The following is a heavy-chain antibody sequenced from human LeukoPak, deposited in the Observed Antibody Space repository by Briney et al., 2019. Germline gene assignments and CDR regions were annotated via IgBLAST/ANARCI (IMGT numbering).Heavy chain of an antibody. CDR1: GFTFSSYA. Sequence: GGSLRLSCAASGFTFSSYAMSWVRQAPGKGLEWVSAISGSGGSTYYADSVKGRFTISRDNSKNTLYLQMNSLRAEDTAVYYCAKAVNYYSSSWYFDYWGQGTLVTVSS. CDR2: ISGSGGST. J-gene: IGHJ4*02. CDR3: AKAVNYYSSSWYFDY. D-gene: IGHD6-13*01. V-gene: IGHV3-23*01.